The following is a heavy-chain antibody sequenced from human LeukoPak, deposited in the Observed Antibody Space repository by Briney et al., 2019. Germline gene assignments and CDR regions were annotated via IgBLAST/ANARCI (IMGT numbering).Heavy chain of an antibody. CDR1: GFTFSSYT. D-gene: IGHD2-2*01. Sequence: GGSLRLSCIASGFTFSSYTMSWVRRAPGKGLEWVSSINGGGDSATYADSVKGRFTISRDNSRNTVFPQVNSLRAEDTAVYYCAKGYSSTSYCLDYWGQGTLVTVSS. J-gene: IGHJ4*02. CDR3: AKGYSSTSYCLDY. CDR2: INGGGDSA. V-gene: IGHV3-23*01.